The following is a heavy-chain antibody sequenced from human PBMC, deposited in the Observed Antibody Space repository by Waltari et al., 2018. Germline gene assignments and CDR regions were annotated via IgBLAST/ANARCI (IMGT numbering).Heavy chain of an antibody. CDR1: GFTFDDYA. CDR3: AKDGGDGYNTRGFDY. J-gene: IGHJ4*02. Sequence: EVQLVESGGGLVQPGRSLSLSCAAAGFTFDDYALHCVRQAPGKGLEWVAGINWKSGNIAYADSVKGRFTISRDNAKNSLYLQMNSLRAEDTALYYCAKDGGDGYNTRGFDYWGQGTLVTVSS. CDR2: INWKSGNI. V-gene: IGHV3-9*01. D-gene: IGHD3-16*01.